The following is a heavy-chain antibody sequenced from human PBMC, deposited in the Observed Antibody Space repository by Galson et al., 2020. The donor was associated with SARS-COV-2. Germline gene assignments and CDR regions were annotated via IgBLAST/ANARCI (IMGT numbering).Heavy chain of an antibody. D-gene: IGHD2-15*01. J-gene: IGHJ4*02. CDR3: VRDDGIAPYDH. CDR2: IYITGST. CDR1: GFSVSSKY. V-gene: IGHV3-53*05. Sequence: METGRSLRLSCAASGFSVSSKYMSWVRQAPGKGLEWVSVIYITGSTNYADSVRGRFTISRDTSKNMVYLQMNSLRAEDTAVYYCVRDDGIAPYDHWGQGTLVTGAS.